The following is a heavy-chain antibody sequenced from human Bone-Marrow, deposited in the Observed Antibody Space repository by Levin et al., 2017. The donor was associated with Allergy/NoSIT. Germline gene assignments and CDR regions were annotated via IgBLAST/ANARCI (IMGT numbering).Heavy chain of an antibody. V-gene: IGHV4-4*02. J-gene: IGHJ4*02. CDR2: IKHTGTT. D-gene: IGHD3-10*01. CDR3: ARGGLSVGPGDY. Sequence: PSETLSLTCAVSGASISSSLWWSWVRQPPGKGLEWIGEIKHTGTTNYNPSLKSRVTISLDRSRNQFSLKVTSVTAADTAVYYCARGGLSVGPGDYWGQGTLVTVSS. CDR1: GASISSSLW.